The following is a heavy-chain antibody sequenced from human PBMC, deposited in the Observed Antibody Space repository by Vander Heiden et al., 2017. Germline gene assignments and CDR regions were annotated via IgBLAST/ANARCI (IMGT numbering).Heavy chain of an antibody. D-gene: IGHD1-26*01. CDR2: IIPIFGTA. Sequence: QVQLVQSGAEVKKPGSSVKVSCKASGGTFSSYAISWVRQAPGQGLEWMGGIIPIFGTANYAQKFQGRVTITADESTSTAYMELSSLRSEDTAVYYCARGEVGATHTPYYYYYGMDVWGQGTTVTVSS. J-gene: IGHJ6*02. CDR1: GGTFSSYA. V-gene: IGHV1-69*01. CDR3: ARGEVGATHTPYYYYYGMDV.